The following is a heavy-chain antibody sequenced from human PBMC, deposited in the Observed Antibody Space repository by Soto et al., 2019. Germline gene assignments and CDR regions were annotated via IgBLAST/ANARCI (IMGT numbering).Heavy chain of an antibody. CDR2: VFYTGFT. CDR1: GASISGSYYY. Sequence: SETLSLTCAVSGASISGSYYYWAWLWQSPGKGPEWIGSVFYTGFTSYNPSLESRVSVSVDTSKSQFSLKLSAVTAADTAVYYCATSQKGYNWNYFDHWGQGALVTVSS. D-gene: IGHD1-20*01. CDR3: ATSQKGYNWNYFDH. J-gene: IGHJ4*02. V-gene: IGHV4-39*01.